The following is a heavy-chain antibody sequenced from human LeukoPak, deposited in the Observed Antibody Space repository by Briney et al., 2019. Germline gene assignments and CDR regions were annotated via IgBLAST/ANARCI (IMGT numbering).Heavy chain of an antibody. CDR2: IYTSGST. CDR1: GGSISSYY. CDR3: AREARFLEWLLFGGLDYYYYYYMDV. Sequence: SEALSLTCTVSGGSISSYYWSWIRQPPGKGLEWIGRIYTSGSTNYNPSLKSRVTISVDTSKNQFSLKLSSVTAADTAVYYCAREARFLEWLLFGGLDYYYYYYMDVWGKGTTVTVSS. V-gene: IGHV4-4*08. D-gene: IGHD3-3*01. J-gene: IGHJ6*03.